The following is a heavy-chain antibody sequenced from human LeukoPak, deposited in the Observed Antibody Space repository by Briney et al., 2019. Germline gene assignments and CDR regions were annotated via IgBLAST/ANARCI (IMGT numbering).Heavy chain of an antibody. CDR1: GFTFSDYY. V-gene: IGHV3-11*04. J-gene: IGHJ4*02. D-gene: IGHD1-26*01. Sequence: PGGSLRLSCAASGFTFSDYYMSWIRQAPGKGLEWISYISTSGTTIRYADPVKGRFTISRGDAKKSLYLQMNSLRAEDTAVYYCARARGSYSSDYWGQGTLVTVSS. CDR2: ISTSGTTI. CDR3: ARARGSYSSDY.